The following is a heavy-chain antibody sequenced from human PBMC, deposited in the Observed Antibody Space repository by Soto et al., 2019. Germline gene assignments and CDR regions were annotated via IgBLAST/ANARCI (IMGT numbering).Heavy chain of an antibody. CDR3: ARDSTSIAAPDAFDI. CDR2: ISAYNGNT. V-gene: IGHV1-18*01. CDR1: GYTFTIYG. J-gene: IGHJ3*02. D-gene: IGHD6-6*01. Sequence: ASVKVSCKASGYTFTIYGISWVRQAPGQGLEWMGWISAYNGNTNYAQKLQGRVTMTTDTSTSTAYMELRSLRSDDTAVYYCARDSTSIAAPDAFDIWGQGTMVTVSS.